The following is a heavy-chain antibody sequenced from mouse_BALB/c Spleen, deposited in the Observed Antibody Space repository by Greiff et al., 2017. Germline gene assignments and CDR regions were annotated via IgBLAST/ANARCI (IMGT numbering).Heavy chain of an antibody. V-gene: IGHV5-17*02. Sequence: EVMLVESGGGLVQPGGSRKLSCAASGFTFSSFGMHWVRQAPEKGLEWVAYISSGSSTIYYADTVKGRFTISRDNPKNTLFLQMTSLRSEDTAMYYCAREGLRPLDYWGQGTTLTVSS. D-gene: IGHD2-4*01. CDR3: AREGLRPLDY. CDR1: GFTFSSFG. CDR2: ISSGSSTI. J-gene: IGHJ2*01.